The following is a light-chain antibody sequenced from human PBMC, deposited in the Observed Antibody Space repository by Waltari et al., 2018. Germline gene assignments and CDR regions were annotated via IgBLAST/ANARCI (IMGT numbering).Light chain of an antibody. CDR2: EVS. J-gene: IGLJ2*01. CDR1: SSDVGGYNS. Sequence: QSVLTQPPSASGSPGQSVTISCTGTSSDVGGYNSVPWYQQHPGKAPKLMIYEVSKRPSGVPDRFSGSKSGNTASLTVSGLQAEDEADYYCSSYAGSNNYVVFGGGTKLTVL. CDR3: SSYAGSNNYVV. V-gene: IGLV2-8*01.